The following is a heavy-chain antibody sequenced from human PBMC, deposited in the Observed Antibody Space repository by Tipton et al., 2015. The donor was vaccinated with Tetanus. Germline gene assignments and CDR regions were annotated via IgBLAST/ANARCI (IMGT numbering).Heavy chain of an antibody. D-gene: IGHD5-18*01. V-gene: IGHV4-61*01. CDR3: ARLYSYGSLYWFDP. J-gene: IGHJ5*02. CDR2: THYSGNT. Sequence: LRLSCTVSRGSISRDIYNWGWIRQPPGKGLEWIGHTHYSGNTNYNSSLWSRVTISLDTSKNQFSLKLRSVTAADTAVYYCARLYSYGSLYWFDPWGQGTLVTVSS. CDR1: RGSISRDIYN.